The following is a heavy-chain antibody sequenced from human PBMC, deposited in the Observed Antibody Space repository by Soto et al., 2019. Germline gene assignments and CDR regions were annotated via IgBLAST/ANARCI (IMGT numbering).Heavy chain of an antibody. Sequence: QVQLVESGGGVVQPGRSLRLSCAASGFTFSSYGMHWVRQAPGKGLEWVAVISYDGSNKYYADSVKGRFTISRDNSKNTLYLQMNSLRAEDTAVYYCAIIAMATIRGGFDYWGQGTLVTVSS. CDR3: AIIAMATIRGGFDY. J-gene: IGHJ4*02. D-gene: IGHD5-12*01. V-gene: IGHV3-30*03. CDR1: GFTFSSYG. CDR2: ISYDGSNK.